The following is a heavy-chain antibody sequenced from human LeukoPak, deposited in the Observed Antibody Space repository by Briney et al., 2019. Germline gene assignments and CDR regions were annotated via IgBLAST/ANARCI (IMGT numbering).Heavy chain of an antibody. J-gene: IGHJ4*02. D-gene: IGHD2-8*01. CDR2: INPDGSQK. CDR3: AIWGPSYAIDY. V-gene: IGHV3-7*01. CDR1: GFTFSSTW. Sequence: GGSLRLSCPASGFTFSSTWMAWVRQAPGKGLEWVANINPDGSQKYYVDSVKGRFTISRDNAKSSLYLQMDSLTAGDTAFYSCAIWGPSYAIDYWGQGTLVTVFS.